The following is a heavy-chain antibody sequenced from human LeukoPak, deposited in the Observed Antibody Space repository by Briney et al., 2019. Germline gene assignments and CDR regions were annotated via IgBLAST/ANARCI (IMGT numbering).Heavy chain of an antibody. D-gene: IGHD6-19*01. J-gene: IGHJ4*02. CDR3: ARPEYPIAVAGIGY. CDR2: INPNSGGT. V-gene: IGHV1-2*02. Sequence: ASVKVSCKASGYTFTGYYMHWVRQAPGQGLEWMGWINPNSGGTNYAQKFQGRVTMTRDTSISTAYMELSRLRSDDTAVYCCARPEYPIAVAGIGYWGQGTLVTVSS. CDR1: GYTFTGYY.